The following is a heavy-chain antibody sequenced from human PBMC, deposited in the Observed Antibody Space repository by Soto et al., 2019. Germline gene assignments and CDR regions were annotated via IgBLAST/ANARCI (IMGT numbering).Heavy chain of an antibody. CDR3: ARGAFYDVLAGYYHRGFFYGMDV. J-gene: IGHJ6*02. CDR1: GFPFSSYT. V-gene: IGHV3-30-3*01. CDR2: ISYDGTTK. D-gene: IGHD3-9*01. Sequence: QVQLVESGGGVVQPGGSLRLSCAASGFPFSSYTMHWVRQAPGKGLEWVALISYDGTTKYYADSVKGRLTFSRDNPKNTLYLRMNSLRPEDTAVYFCARGAFYDVLAGYYHRGFFYGMDVWGQGTTVIVSS.